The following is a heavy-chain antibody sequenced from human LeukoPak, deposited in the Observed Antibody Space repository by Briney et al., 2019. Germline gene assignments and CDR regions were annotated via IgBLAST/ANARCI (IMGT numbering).Heavy chain of an antibody. J-gene: IGHJ4*02. Sequence: GESLKISCQGSGYNFNTHWVAWVRQMPGKGLEWMGIIHPANSDTRYSPSFQGQVTISADKSISTAYLQWSSLKASDTAMYYCARLGDTAMVFDYWGQGTLVTVSS. V-gene: IGHV5-51*01. CDR1: GYNFNTHW. D-gene: IGHD5-18*01. CDR3: ARLGDTAMVFDY. CDR2: IHPANSDT.